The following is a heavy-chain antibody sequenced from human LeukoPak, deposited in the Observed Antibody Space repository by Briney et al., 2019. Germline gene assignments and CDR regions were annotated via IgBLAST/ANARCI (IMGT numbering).Heavy chain of an antibody. Sequence: SQTLSLTCTVSGGSISSGSYYWSWIRQPAGKGLEWIGRIYTSGSTNYNPSLKSRVTISVDTSKNQFSLKLSSVTAADTAVYYCARGSGFDYWGQGTLVTVSS. J-gene: IGHJ4*02. CDR3: ARGSGFDY. D-gene: IGHD6-25*01. CDR2: IYTSGST. V-gene: IGHV4-61*02. CDR1: GGSISSGSYY.